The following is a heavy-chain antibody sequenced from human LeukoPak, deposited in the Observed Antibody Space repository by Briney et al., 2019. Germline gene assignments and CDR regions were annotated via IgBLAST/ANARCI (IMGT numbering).Heavy chain of an antibody. CDR3: ASQNYYDSSGYYLN. J-gene: IGHJ4*02. CDR2: IYTSGST. D-gene: IGHD3-22*01. Sequence: SETLSLTCTVSGGSISSYYWSWIRQPAGKGLEWIGRIYTSGSTNYNPSLKSRVTMSVDTSKNQFSLKLSSVTAADTAVYYCASQNYYDSSGYYLNWGQGTLVTVSS. V-gene: IGHV4-4*07. CDR1: GGSISSYY.